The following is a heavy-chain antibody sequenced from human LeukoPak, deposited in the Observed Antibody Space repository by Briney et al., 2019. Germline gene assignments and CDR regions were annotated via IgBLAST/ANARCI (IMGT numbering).Heavy chain of an antibody. V-gene: IGHV1-46*01. J-gene: IGHJ5*02. D-gene: IGHD6-6*01. CDR3: ARDAGGPYINSSEWFDP. CDR2: INPRGGST. CDR1: GYTFTDYY. Sequence: GSVKVSCKASGYTFTDYYILWVRQAPGQGPEWMGTINPRGGSTSYALKFQGRVTMTRDMPTSTVYMELSSLRSEDTAVYYCARDAGGPYINSSEWFDPWGQGTLVAVSS.